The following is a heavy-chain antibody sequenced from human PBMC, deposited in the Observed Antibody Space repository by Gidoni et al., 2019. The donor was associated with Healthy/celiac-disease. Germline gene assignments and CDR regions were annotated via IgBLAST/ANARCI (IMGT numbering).Heavy chain of an antibody. V-gene: IGHV3-15*07. CDR1: GFTFSNAW. Sequence: EVQLVESGGGLVRPGGSLRLSCAASGFTFSNAWMTWARQAPGKGLEWVGRIKSKTDGGTTDYAAPVKGRFTISRDDSKNTLYLQMNSLKTEDTAVYYCTTDLNMYDTKRYYYYGMDVWGQGTTVTVSS. CDR2: IKSKTDGGTT. J-gene: IGHJ6*02. CDR3: TTDLNMYDTKRYYYYGMDV. D-gene: IGHD3-22*01.